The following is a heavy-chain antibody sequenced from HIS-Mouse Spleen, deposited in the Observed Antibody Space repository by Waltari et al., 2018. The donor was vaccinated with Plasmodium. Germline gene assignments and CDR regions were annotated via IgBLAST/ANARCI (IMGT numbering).Heavy chain of an antibody. CDR1: GYTFTVYY. CDR3: ARDLAAAGHFDY. V-gene: IGHV1-2*02. J-gene: IGHJ4*02. D-gene: IGHD6-13*01. CDR2: INPNSGGT. Sequence: QVQLVQSGAEVKKPGASVKVSCQASGYTFTVYYLHWVRQAPGQGLEWMGWINPNSGGTNYAQKFQGRVTMTRDTSISTAYMELSRLRSDDTAVYYCARDLAAAGHFDYWGQGTLVTVSS.